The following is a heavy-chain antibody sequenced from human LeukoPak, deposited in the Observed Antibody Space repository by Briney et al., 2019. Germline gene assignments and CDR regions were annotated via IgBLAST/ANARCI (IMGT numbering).Heavy chain of an antibody. Sequence: QPGRSLSLSCAASGFTFRSYAMHWVRQAPGKGVEGVAVISYDGSNKYYADSVKGRFTISRDNSKNTLYLQMNSLRAEDTAVYYCARQGYDSSEDAFDIWGQGTMVTVSS. CDR3: ARQGYDSSEDAFDI. CDR1: GFTFRSYA. V-gene: IGHV3-30-3*01. J-gene: IGHJ3*02. CDR2: ISYDGSNK. D-gene: IGHD3-22*01.